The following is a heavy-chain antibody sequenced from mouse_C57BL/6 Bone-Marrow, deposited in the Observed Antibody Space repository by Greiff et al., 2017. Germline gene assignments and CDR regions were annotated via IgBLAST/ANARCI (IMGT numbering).Heavy chain of an antibody. V-gene: IGHV14-4*01. Sequence: EVQLQESGAELVRPGASVKLSCTASGFNIKDDYMHWVKQRPEQGLEWIGWIDPENGDTEYASKFQGKATITADTSSNTAYLQLSSLTSEDTAVYYCTATHLGGFAYWGQGTLVTVSA. CDR3: TATHLGGFAY. CDR2: IDPENGDT. J-gene: IGHJ3*01. D-gene: IGHD3-3*01. CDR1: GFNIKDDY.